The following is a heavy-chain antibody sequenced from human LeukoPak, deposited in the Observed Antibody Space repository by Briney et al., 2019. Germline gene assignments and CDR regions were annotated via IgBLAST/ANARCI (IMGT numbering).Heavy chain of an antibody. V-gene: IGHV3-30*18. Sequence: PGGSLRLSCVASGFTFSTYGMHWVRQAPGKGLEWVAAISYDGSNKYYADSVKGRFTISRDNSKNTLYLQMNSLRAEDTAVYYCAKGHYYDSSGYSYYFDYWGQGTLVTVSS. D-gene: IGHD3-22*01. CDR2: ISYDGSNK. J-gene: IGHJ4*02. CDR1: GFTFSTYG. CDR3: AKGHYYDSSGYSYYFDY.